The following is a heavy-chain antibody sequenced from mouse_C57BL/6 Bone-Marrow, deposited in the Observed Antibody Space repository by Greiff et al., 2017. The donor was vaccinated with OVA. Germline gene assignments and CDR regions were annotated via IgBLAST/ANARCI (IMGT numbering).Heavy chain of an antibody. D-gene: IGHD2-4*01. CDR3: ARRRLRRRGYWYFDV. Sequence: QVQLQQSGAELVRPGTSVKLSCKASGYTFTSYWMHWVKQRPGQGLEWIGVIDPSDSYTNYNQKFKGKATLTVDTSSSTAYMQLSSLTSEDSAVYYCARRRLRRRGYWYFDVWGTGTTVTVSS. CDR2: IDPSDSYT. CDR1: GYTFTSYW. V-gene: IGHV1-59*01. J-gene: IGHJ1*03.